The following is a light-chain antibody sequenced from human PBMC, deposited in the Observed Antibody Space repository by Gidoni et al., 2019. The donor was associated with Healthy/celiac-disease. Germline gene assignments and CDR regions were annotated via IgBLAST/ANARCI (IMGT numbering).Light chain of an antibody. CDR3: QQYYRGWT. CDR2: WAS. CDR1: QSVFYSSNNKNY. J-gene: IGKJ1*01. V-gene: IGKV4-1*01. Sequence: DIVMTQSPDSLAVSLGERATINCKSSQSVFYSSNNKNYLAWYQQKPGQPPKLLIYWASTRESGVPDRFSGSGSGTDFTLTISSLQAEDVAVYYCQQYYRGWTFGQGTKVEIK.